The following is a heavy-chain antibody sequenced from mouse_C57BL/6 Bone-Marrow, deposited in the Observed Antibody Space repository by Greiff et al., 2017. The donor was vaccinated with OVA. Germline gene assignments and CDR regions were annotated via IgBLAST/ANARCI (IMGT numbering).Heavy chain of an antibody. Sequence: EVKVVESGGGLVKPGGSLKLSCAASGFTFSSYAMSWVRQTPEKRLEWVATISDGGGYTYYPDNVKGRFTISRDNAKNNLYLQMSHLKSEDTAMYYCARDLIYYDYDGAMDYWGQGTSVTVSS. CDR2: ISDGGGYT. J-gene: IGHJ4*01. CDR1: GFTFSSYA. D-gene: IGHD2-4*01. V-gene: IGHV5-4*01. CDR3: ARDLIYYDYDGAMDY.